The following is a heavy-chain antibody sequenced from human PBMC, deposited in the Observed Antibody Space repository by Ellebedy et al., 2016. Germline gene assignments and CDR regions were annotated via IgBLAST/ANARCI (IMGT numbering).Heavy chain of an antibody. CDR3: ARSERVEPGMDV. D-gene: IGHD1-14*01. V-gene: IGHV4-31*02. CDR1: GGSISSGGYY. CDR2: IYYSGSL. J-gene: IGHJ6*02. Sequence: SQTLSLTCAVSGGSISSGGYYWNWIRQRPGKGLEWIGYIYYSGSLYYNPSLESRVTISLNTSTNQFSLKLSSVTAADTAIYFCARSERVEPGMDVWGQGTTVTVSS.